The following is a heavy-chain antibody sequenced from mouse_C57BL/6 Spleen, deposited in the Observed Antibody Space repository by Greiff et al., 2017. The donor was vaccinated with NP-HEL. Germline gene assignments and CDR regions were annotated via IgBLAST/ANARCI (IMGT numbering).Heavy chain of an antibody. Sequence: QVQLQQSGAELVKPGASVKMSCKASGYTFTTYPIEWMKQNHGKSLEWIGKIHPYNDDTKYNEKFKGKATLTVEKSSSTVYLELSRLTSEDSAVYYCARKINYAYAMDYWGQGTSVTVSS. V-gene: IGHV1-47*01. D-gene: IGHD2-1*01. CDR1: GYTFTTYP. CDR2: IHPYNDDT. J-gene: IGHJ4*01. CDR3: ARKINYAYAMDY.